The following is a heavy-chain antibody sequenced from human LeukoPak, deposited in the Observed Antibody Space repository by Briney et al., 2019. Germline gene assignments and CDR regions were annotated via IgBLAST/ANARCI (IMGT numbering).Heavy chain of an antibody. J-gene: IGHJ6*02. CDR1: GYTFTSYG. CDR2: ISAYNGNT. CDR3: ARGLPWGQNSLYGMDV. Sequence: ASVNVSCKASGYTFTSYGVSWVRQAPGQGLEWMGWISAYNGNTNYAQKVQARVTMTRDTSTSTAYMELRSLRSDDTAVYYCARGLPWGQNSLYGMDVWGQGTTVTVS. D-gene: IGHD7-27*01. V-gene: IGHV1-18*01.